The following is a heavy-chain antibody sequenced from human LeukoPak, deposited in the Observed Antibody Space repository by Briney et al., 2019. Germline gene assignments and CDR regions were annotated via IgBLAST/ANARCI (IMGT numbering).Heavy chain of an antibody. Sequence: SETLSLTCAVYGGSFSGYYWSWIRQPPGKGLEWIGEINHSGSTNYNPSLKSRVTISVDTSKNQFSLKLSSVTAADTAVYYCARGPLTTVTTPYYYYYGMDVWGQGTTVTVSS. CDR2: INHSGST. CDR3: ARGPLTTVTTPYYYYYGMDV. J-gene: IGHJ6*02. CDR1: GGSFSGYY. V-gene: IGHV4-34*01. D-gene: IGHD4-17*01.